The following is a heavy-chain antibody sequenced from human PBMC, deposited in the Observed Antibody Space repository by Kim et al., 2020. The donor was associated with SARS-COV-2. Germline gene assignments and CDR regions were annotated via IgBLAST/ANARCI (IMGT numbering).Heavy chain of an antibody. CDR3: ARKVLALQLDS. CDR1: GGSFTDYY. V-gene: IGHV4-34*01. Sequence: SETLSLTCAVYGGSFTDYYWTWIRQTPRKGLEWIGEVDHSGATKTNPSLKSRVNISVDTSKNQFSLKMTRVTATDTGGYYCARKVLALQLDSWGQGPRVT. CDR2: VDHSGAT. J-gene: IGHJ4*02. D-gene: IGHD1-1*01.